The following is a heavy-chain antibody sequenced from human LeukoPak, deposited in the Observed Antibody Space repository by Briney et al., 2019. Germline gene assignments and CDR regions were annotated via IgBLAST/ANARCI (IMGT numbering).Heavy chain of an antibody. J-gene: IGHJ6*02. Sequence: GSLRLSCAAPGFTVNTNYMSWVRQAPGKGLEWVSIIYSGGSTYYVDSVKGRFTISRDNSKNTLYLQMNSLRAEDTAVYYCATRSLPGYYYGMDVWGQGTTVTVSS. CDR3: ATRSLPGYYYGMDV. D-gene: IGHD2-15*01. CDR1: GFTVNTNY. CDR2: IYSGGST. V-gene: IGHV3-53*01.